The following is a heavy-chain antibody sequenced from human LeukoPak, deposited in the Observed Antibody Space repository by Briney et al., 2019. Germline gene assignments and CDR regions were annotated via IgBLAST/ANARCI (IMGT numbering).Heavy chain of an antibody. D-gene: IGHD6-13*01. Sequence: SETLSLTCTVSGGSISSYYWSWIRQPPGKGLEWIGYIYYSGSTNYNPSLKSRVTISVDTSKNQFSLKLSSVTAADTAVYYCARSQQLAYFDYWGQGTLVTVSS. CDR2: IYYSGST. J-gene: IGHJ4*02. CDR1: GGSISSYY. CDR3: ARSQQLAYFDY. V-gene: IGHV4-59*01.